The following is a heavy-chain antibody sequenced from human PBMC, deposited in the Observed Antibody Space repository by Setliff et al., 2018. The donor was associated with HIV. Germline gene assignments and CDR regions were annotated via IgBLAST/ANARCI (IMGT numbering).Heavy chain of an antibody. CDR2: IYHSGST. D-gene: IGHD2-21*02. Sequence: SETLSLTCAVSDYSISRGYYWGWIRQPPGKGLEWIGSIYHSGSTYYNPSLKSRVTISVDTSKHQFSLNLSSVTAADTAVYYCARHDGTYCGGDCYLLGYFDLWGRGTLVTVSS. CDR3: ARHDGTYCGGDCYLLGYFDL. J-gene: IGHJ2*01. CDR1: DYSISRGYY. V-gene: IGHV4-38-2*01.